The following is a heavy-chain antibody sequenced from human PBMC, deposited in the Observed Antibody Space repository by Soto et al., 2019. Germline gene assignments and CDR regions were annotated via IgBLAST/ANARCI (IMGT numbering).Heavy chain of an antibody. Sequence: WXSVKVSCKASGYTFTGYYMHWVRQAPGQGLEWMGWINPNSGGTNYAQKFQGWVTMTRDTSISTAYMELSRLRSDDTAVYYCARGMQQLVEGSAPYGMDVWGQGTTVTVSS. V-gene: IGHV1-2*04. J-gene: IGHJ6*02. CDR3: ARGMQQLVEGSAPYGMDV. CDR1: GYTFTGYY. CDR2: INPNSGGT. D-gene: IGHD6-13*01.